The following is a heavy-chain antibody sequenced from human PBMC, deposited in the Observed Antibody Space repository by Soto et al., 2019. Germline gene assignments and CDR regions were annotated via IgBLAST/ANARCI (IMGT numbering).Heavy chain of an antibody. CDR3: ARDKDWAFDY. J-gene: IGHJ4*02. CDR2: IFASSTTV. Sequence: SVGSLRLSCIASGFTFSSYSMVWVRQAPGKGLEWVSYIFASSTTVYYADSVKGRFTVSRDNAQNSLFLLMNSLRAEDTAVYYCARDKDWAFDYWGQGTLVTVSS. V-gene: IGHV3-48*04. CDR1: GFTFSSYS. D-gene: IGHD3-9*01.